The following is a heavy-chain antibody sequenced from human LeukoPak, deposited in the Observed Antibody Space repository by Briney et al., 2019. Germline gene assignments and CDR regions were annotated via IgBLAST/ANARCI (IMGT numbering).Heavy chain of an antibody. J-gene: IGHJ4*02. CDR2: ISGSGGST. Sequence: PGGSLRLSCAASGFTFSSYAMSWVRQAPGKGLEGVSAISGSGGSTYYADSVKGRFTISRDNSKNTLYLQMNSLRAEDTAVYYCAKDRGSGWFGGDYFDYWGQGTLVTVSS. D-gene: IGHD6-19*01. V-gene: IGHV3-23*01. CDR1: GFTFSSYA. CDR3: AKDRGSGWFGGDYFDY.